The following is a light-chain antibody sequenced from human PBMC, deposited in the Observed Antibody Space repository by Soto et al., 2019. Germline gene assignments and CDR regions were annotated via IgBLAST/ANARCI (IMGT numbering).Light chain of an antibody. Sequence: DIQLTQAPSFLSASAGDRVTITCRASQVISSYLAWYQQKPGRAPKLLIYAASTLQSGVPSRFSGSGSGTEFTLTITSLQPDDFATYYCQQLNSFPITFGQGTRLAIK. V-gene: IGKV1-9*01. J-gene: IGKJ5*01. CDR1: QVISSY. CDR2: AAS. CDR3: QQLNSFPIT.